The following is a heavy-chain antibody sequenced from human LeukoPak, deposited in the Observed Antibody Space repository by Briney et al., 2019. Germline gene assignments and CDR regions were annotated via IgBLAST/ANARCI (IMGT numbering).Heavy chain of an antibody. J-gene: IGHJ4*02. D-gene: IGHD7-27*01. CDR2: MSPKSGNT. V-gene: IGHV1-8*01. Sequence: ASVNVSCKASGYTFVSYDINWVRQATGQGPEWMGWMSPKSGNTGYAQKFQGRVTMTRDTSINTAYMELSGLISEDTAVYYCTRGPPNWGYDFWGQGTLVTVSS. CDR3: TRGPPNWGYDF. CDR1: GYTFVSYD.